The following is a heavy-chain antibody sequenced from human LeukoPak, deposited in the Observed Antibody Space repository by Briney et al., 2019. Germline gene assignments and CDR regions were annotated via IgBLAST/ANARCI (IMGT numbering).Heavy chain of an antibody. V-gene: IGHV4-4*07. Sequence: KASETLSLTCTVSGGSISSYFWSWIRQPAGKGLEWIGRIYTSGSTNYNPTLQSRVTMSIDTSKNQFSLNVTSVTAAGTAVYYCAREAGSERYFDSWGQGTLVTVSS. CDR1: GGSISSYF. CDR3: AREAGSERYFDS. J-gene: IGHJ4*02. CDR2: IYTSGST.